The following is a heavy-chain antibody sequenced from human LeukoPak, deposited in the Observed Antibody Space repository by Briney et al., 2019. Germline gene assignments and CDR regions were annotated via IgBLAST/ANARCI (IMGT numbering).Heavy chain of an antibody. CDR2: IKQDGSGK. CDR1: GFTFGRYW. CDR3: ARPTGEIVVVPAAQTRWDYYYYYMDV. V-gene: IGHV3-7*01. D-gene: IGHD2-2*01. Sequence: GGSLRLSCAASGFTFGRYWMSWVRQAPGKGLEWVANIKQDGSGKYYVDSVKGRFTISRDNAKNSLYLQMNSLRAEDTAVYYCARPTGEIVVVPAAQTRWDYYYYYMDVWGKGTTVTVSS. J-gene: IGHJ6*03.